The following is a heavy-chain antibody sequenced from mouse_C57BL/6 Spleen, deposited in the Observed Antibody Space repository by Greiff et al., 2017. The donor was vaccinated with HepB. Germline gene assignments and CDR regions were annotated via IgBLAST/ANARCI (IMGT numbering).Heavy chain of an antibody. J-gene: IGHJ3*01. CDR3: ARDYYGAY. D-gene: IGHD2-1*01. CDR1: GFTFSSYT. Sequence: EVNVVESGGGLVKPGGSLKLSCAASGFTFSSYTMSWVRQTPEKRLEWVATISGGGGNTYYPDSVKGRFTISRDNAKNTLYLQMSSLRSEDTALYYCARDYYGAYWGQGTLVTVSA. V-gene: IGHV5-9*01. CDR2: ISGGGGNT.